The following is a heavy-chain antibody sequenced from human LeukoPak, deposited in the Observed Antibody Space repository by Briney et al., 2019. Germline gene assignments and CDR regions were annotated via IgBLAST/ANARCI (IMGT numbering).Heavy chain of an antibody. CDR2: IHRDGNNI. CDR1: GFTFDTYW. CDR3: ARGLRDRYGMDV. Sequence: GGSLRLSCVASGFTFDTYWMHWVRQAPGKGRVWVSRIHRDGNNINYADFVQGRFTVSRDNAKNTLYLQMHSLRVEDTAMYYCARGLRDRYGMDVWGQGTTVTVSS. V-gene: IGHV3-74*01. J-gene: IGHJ6*02.